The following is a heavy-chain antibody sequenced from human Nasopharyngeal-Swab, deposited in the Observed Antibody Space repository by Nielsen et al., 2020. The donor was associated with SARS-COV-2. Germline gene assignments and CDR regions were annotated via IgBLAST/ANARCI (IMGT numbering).Heavy chain of an antibody. Sequence: GESLKISCAASGSTFSGSAMHWVRQASGKGLEWVGRIRSKANSYATAYAASVKGRFTISRDDSKNTAYLQMNSLKTEDTAVYYCAKVPELLSLGYMDVWGKGTTVTVSS. J-gene: IGHJ6*03. CDR2: IRSKANSYAT. V-gene: IGHV3-73*01. CDR3: AKVPELLSLGYMDV. D-gene: IGHD3-10*01. CDR1: GSTFSGSA.